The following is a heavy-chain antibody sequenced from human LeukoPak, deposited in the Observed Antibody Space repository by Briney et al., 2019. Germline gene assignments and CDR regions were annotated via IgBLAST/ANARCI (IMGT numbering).Heavy chain of an antibody. CDR1: GYTFTSYY. D-gene: IGHD1-26*01. V-gene: IGHV1-46*01. J-gene: IGHJ4*02. CDR3: AREHSGSYVEDYFDY. Sequence: ASVEVSCKASGYTFTSYYMHWVRQAPGQGLEWMGIINPSGGSTSYAQKFQGRVTMTRDTSTSTVYMELSSLRSEDAAVYYCAREHSGSYVEDYFDYWGQGTLVTVSS. CDR2: INPSGGST.